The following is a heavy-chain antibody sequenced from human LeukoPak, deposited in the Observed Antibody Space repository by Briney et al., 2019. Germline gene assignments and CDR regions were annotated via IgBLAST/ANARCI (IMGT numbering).Heavy chain of an antibody. D-gene: IGHD2/OR15-2a*01. CDR2: NIPIFGTA. J-gene: IGHJ5*02. Sequence: GASVKVSCKASGGTFSSYALSWVRQAPGQGLEWMGGNIPIFGTANYAQKFQGRVTITADESTSTAYMELSSLRSEDTAVYYCAIQRIVQNWFDPWGQGTLVTVSS. V-gene: IGHV1-69*13. CDR1: GGTFSSYA. CDR3: AIQRIVQNWFDP.